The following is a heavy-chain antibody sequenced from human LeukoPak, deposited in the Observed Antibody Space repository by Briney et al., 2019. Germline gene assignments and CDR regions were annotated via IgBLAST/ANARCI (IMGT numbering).Heavy chain of an antibody. Sequence: ASVKVSCKASGYTFTSYGISWVRQAPGQGLEWMGWISAYNGNTNYAQKLQGRVTITTDTSTSTAYMELRSLRSDDTAVYYCARDVSTAAGTNWFDPWGQGTLVTVSS. CDR1: GYTFTSYG. D-gene: IGHD6-13*01. V-gene: IGHV1-18*01. J-gene: IGHJ5*02. CDR2: ISAYNGNT. CDR3: ARDVSTAAGTNWFDP.